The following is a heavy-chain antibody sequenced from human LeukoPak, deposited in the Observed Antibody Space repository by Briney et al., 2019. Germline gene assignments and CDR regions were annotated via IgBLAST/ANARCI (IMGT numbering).Heavy chain of an antibody. CDR2: IYYSGST. V-gene: IGHV4-59*08. Sequence: SETLSLTCTASGGSISSYYWSWIRQPPGKGLEWIGYIYYSGSTNYNPSLKSRVTISVDTSKNQFSPKLSSVTAADTAVYYCARNYGSGTNNWFDPWGQGTLVTVSS. CDR3: ARNYGSGTNNWFDP. CDR1: GGSISSYY. D-gene: IGHD3-10*01. J-gene: IGHJ5*02.